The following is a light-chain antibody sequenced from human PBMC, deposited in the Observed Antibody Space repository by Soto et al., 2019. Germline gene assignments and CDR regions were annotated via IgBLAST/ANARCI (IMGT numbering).Light chain of an antibody. CDR1: QSVSSSY. CDR3: KMYGSSPPRYT. V-gene: IGKV3-20*01. Sequence: ESVLTQSPGTLSLSPGERATLACRAGQSVSSSYLAWYQQKPGQAPRLLIDAASTRATGIPARFSGSGSGTDFPLTITRPEPEDSAVYFCKMYGSSPPRYTFGQGTTLEIQ. J-gene: IGKJ2*01. CDR2: AAS.